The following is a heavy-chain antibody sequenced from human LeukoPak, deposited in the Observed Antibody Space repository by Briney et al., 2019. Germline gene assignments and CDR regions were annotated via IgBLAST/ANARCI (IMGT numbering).Heavy chain of an antibody. J-gene: IGHJ4*02. CDR3: ATLRDGYNAYDY. CDR1: GYTFTGYY. V-gene: IGHV1-2*02. Sequence: GASVKVSCKASGYTFTGYYMHWVRQAPGQGVEWMGWINPNSGGTNYAQKFQGRVTMTRDTSISTAYMELSRLRSDDTAVYYCATLRDGYNAYDYWGQGTLVTVSS. D-gene: IGHD5-24*01. CDR2: INPNSGGT.